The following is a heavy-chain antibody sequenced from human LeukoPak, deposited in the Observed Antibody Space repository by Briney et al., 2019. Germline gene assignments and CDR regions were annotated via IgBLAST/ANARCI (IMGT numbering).Heavy chain of an antibody. CDR1: GYIFTNYY. J-gene: IGHJ4*02. CDR3: ARDHGSAYYRAPRH. V-gene: IGHV1-46*01. CDR2: VNPSGGST. D-gene: IGHD3-10*01. Sequence: ASVKVSCKASGYIFTNYYMHWVRQAPGQGLEWMGTVNPSGGSTTYAQKFQGRVTMTRDTSTSTVYMELSSLRSEDTAVYYCARDHGSAYYRAPRHWGQGTLVTVSS.